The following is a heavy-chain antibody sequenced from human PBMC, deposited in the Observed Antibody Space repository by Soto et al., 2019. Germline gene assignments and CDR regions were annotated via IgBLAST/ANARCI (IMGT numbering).Heavy chain of an antibody. V-gene: IGHV1-69*13. CDR3: ARGVIVGATTYNWFDP. D-gene: IGHD1-26*01. CDR1: GGTFSSYA. CDR2: IIPIFGTA. J-gene: IGHJ5*02. Sequence: SVKVSCKASGGTFSSYAISWVRQAPGQGLEWMGGIIPIFGTANYAQKFQGRVTITADESTSTAYMELSSLRSDDTAVYYCARGVIVGATTYNWFDPWGQGTLVTVSS.